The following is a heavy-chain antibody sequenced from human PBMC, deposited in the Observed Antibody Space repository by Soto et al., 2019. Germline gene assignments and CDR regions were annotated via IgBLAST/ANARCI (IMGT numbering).Heavy chain of an antibody. CDR3: ASVWLVFCSGGSCYGVFDI. D-gene: IGHD2-15*01. CDR2: MNPNKGNT. Sequence: ASVKVSCKASGYTFTSYDINWVRQATGQGLEWLGWMNPNKGNTGYAQKFQGRVTMTRNTSISTAYMELSSLRSEDTAVYYCASVWLVFCSGGSCYGVFDIWAKGTRVPVSS. V-gene: IGHV1-8*01. J-gene: IGHJ3*02. CDR1: GYTFTSYD.